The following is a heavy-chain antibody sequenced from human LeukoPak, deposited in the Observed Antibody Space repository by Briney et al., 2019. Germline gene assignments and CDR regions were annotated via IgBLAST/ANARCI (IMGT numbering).Heavy chain of an antibody. CDR3: ARAAYYYDSSGYYFDY. D-gene: IGHD3-22*01. CDR1: GYTFTSYY. Sequence: WASVKVSCKASGYTFTSYYMHWVRQAPGQGLEWMGIINPSGGSTSYAQKFQGRVTMTRDTSTSTAYMELSSLRSEDTAVYYCARAAYYYDSSGYYFDYWGQGTLVTVSS. V-gene: IGHV1-46*01. CDR2: INPSGGST. J-gene: IGHJ4*02.